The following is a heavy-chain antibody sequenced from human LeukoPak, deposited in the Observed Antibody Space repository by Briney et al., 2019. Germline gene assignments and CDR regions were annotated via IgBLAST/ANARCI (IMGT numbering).Heavy chain of an antibody. CDR1: GFTFGNYW. CDR2: IDTEGSST. Sequence: GALRLSCAASGFTFGNYWMHWVRQAPGKGLVWVARIDTEGSSTLYADSVKGRFTISRDNAKNTVYLQVNSLRAEDTAVYYCARGIIVSVGMDYWGQGTLLTVSS. D-gene: IGHD5/OR15-5a*01. J-gene: IGHJ4*02. CDR3: ARGIIVSVGMDY. V-gene: IGHV3-74*01.